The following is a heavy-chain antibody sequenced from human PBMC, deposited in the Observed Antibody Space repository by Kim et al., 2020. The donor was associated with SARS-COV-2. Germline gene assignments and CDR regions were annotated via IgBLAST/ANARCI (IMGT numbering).Heavy chain of an antibody. Sequence: GESLKISSKGSGYSFTNYWIGWVRQMPGKGLEWMGIIYPGDSDTRYSPSFQGQVTISADKSISTAYLQWSSLKASDTAMYYCARLSTFIAAAGTYYYYSGMNVWGQGTTVTVSS. CDR1: GYSFTNYW. V-gene: IGHV5-51*01. CDR3: ARLSTFIAAAGTYYYYSGMNV. D-gene: IGHD6-13*01. J-gene: IGHJ6*02. CDR2: IYPGDSDT.